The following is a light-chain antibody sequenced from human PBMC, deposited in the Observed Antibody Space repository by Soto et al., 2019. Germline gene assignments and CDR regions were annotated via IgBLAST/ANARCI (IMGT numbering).Light chain of an antibody. CDR2: GAS. J-gene: IGKJ5*01. Sequence: EIVMTQSPATLSVSPGERATLSCRASQSVSSNLAWYQQKPGQAPRLLIYGASTRATGIPARFSGSGSGIEFTLTISSLQSEDFAVYYCQQYINWPPITFGQGTRLEIK. CDR3: QQYINWPPIT. V-gene: IGKV3-15*01. CDR1: QSVSSN.